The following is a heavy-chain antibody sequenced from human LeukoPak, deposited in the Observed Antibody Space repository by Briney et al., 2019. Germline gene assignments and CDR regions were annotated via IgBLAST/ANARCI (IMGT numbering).Heavy chain of an antibody. CDR2: IIPIFGTA. Sequence: SVKVSCKASGGTFSSYAISWVRQAPGQGLEWMGGIIPIFGTANYAQKFQGRVTITTDESTSTAYMELSSLRSEDTAVYYCAREVYSSSWYGTRNWFDPWGQGTLVTVSS. CDR1: GGTFSSYA. D-gene: IGHD6-13*01. CDR3: AREVYSSSWYGTRNWFDP. J-gene: IGHJ5*02. V-gene: IGHV1-69*05.